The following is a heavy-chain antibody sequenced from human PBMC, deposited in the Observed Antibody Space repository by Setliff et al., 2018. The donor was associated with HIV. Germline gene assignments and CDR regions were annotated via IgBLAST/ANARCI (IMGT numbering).Heavy chain of an antibody. V-gene: IGHV4-34*01. CDR2: INHSGGT. Sequence: SETLSLTCAVYGRSFSGYYWNWIRQSPGKGLEWIGEINHSGGTNYNPSLKSRVTMSIDTSKNQFSLNVSTAYMEVSGLKSDDTAVYYCARSGYGDYDVEAPWDYWGQGTLVTVSS. D-gene: IGHD4-17*01. J-gene: IGHJ4*02. CDR3: DTAVYYCARSGYGDYDVEAPWDY. CDR1: GRSFSGYY.